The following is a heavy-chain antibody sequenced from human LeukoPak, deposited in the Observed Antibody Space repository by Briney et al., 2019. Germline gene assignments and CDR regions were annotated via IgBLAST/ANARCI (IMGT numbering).Heavy chain of an antibody. CDR2: IGNSGFST. V-gene: IGHV3-23*01. D-gene: IGHD1-26*01. J-gene: IGHJ6*03. Sequence: GGSLRLSCAASGFTFSNYGMRWVRQAPGKGLEWISSIGNSGFSTYYADSVKGRFTISRDNSKTTLYLQMNSMRAEDTAVYYCAKLERDSGSSNKYMDVWGKGTTVTVSS. CDR3: AKLERDSGSSNKYMDV. CDR1: GFTFSNYG.